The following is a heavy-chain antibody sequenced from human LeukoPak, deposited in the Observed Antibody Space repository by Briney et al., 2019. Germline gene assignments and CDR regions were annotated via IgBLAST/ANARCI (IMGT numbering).Heavy chain of an antibody. Sequence: ASETLSLTCAVYGGSFSGYYWSWIRQPPGKGLEWIGEINHSGSTNYNPSLKSRVTILVDTSKNQFSLKLSSVTAADTAVYYCARGQIVVVPAARGYYYYGMDVWGQGTTVTVSS. V-gene: IGHV4-34*01. D-gene: IGHD2-2*01. CDR2: INHSGST. CDR1: GGSFSGYY. CDR3: ARGQIVVVPAARGYYYYGMDV. J-gene: IGHJ6*02.